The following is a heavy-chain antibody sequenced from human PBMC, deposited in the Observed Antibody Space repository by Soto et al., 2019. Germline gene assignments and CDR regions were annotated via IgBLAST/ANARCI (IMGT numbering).Heavy chain of an antibody. CDR3: VREDGKVGTNSAFDY. CDR2: INGRGNYI. CDR1: GFTFSTYT. V-gene: IGHV3-21*01. Sequence: PGGSLRLSCASSGFTFSTYTMNWVRQAPGKGLEWVSSINGRGNYIYYAESVKGRFTISRDNAKNSLYLQVDRLRAEDTALYYCVREDGKVGTNSAFDYWGRGALVTVSS. D-gene: IGHD1-26*01. J-gene: IGHJ4*02.